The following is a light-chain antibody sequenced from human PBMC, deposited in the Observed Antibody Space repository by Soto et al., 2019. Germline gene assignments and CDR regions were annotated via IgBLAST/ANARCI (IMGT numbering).Light chain of an antibody. CDR1: QSISSY. CDR3: QQYDNLPWT. V-gene: IGKV1-33*01. Sequence: EIQITQKKSSLSASVGDVVTIACRASQSISSYLNWYQQKPGKAPKLLIYDASNLETGVPSRFSGSGSGTDFTFTISSLQPEDIATYYCQQYDNLPWTFCQGTIVDI. CDR2: DAS. J-gene: IGKJ1*01.